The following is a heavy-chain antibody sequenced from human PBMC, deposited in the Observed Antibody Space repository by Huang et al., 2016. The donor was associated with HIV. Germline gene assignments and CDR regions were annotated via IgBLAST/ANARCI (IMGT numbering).Heavy chain of an antibody. J-gene: IGHJ4*02. CDR3: ARDHHDFWRGYRRMYFFDH. CDR2: IDYSGRT. V-gene: IGHV4-59*11. CDR1: GGSISTHY. Sequence: QVQLQESGPGLVKPSETLSLTCTVSGGSISTHYWSWIRPPPGNGLEWIGSIDYSGRTNNSPSLKSRVTILLDTSKNQFSLRVNSVTAADTAMYYCARDHHDFWRGYRRMYFFDHWGQGTLVTVSS. D-gene: IGHD3-3*01.